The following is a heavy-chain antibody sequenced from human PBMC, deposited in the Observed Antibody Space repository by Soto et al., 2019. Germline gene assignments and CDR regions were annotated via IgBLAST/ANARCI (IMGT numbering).Heavy chain of an antibody. J-gene: IGHJ6*02. CDR1: GYSFTSYW. D-gene: IGHD3-3*01. CDR3: ARLRFLEWLSSYYGMDG. V-gene: IGHV5-10-1*01. Sequence: PGESLKISCKGSGYSFTSYWISWVRQMPGKGLEWMGRIDPSDSYTNYSPSFQGHVTISADKSISTAYLQWSSLKASDTAMYYCARLRFLEWLSSYYGMDGWGQGTTVTVS. CDR2: IDPSDSYT.